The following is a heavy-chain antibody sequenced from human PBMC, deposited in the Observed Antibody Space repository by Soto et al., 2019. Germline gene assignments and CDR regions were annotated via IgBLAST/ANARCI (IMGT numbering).Heavy chain of an antibody. CDR2: IYHSGTT. D-gene: IGHD6-13*01. J-gene: IGHJ5*02. Sequence: SETLSLTCVVSGYSISSGYYWGWIRQPPGKGLEWIGSIYHSGTTYYNPSLKSRVPISLDTSRNQFSMKLTSVTAADTAVYYCARSLLTSSWYAGSWGQGTLVTVS. CDR3: ARSLLTSSWYAGS. V-gene: IGHV4-38-2*01. CDR1: GYSISSGYY.